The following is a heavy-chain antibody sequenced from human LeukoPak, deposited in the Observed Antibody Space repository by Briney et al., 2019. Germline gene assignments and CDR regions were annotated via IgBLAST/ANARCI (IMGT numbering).Heavy chain of an antibody. CDR1: GFTFSDAW. CDR2: IKSKTDGGTT. J-gene: IGHJ3*02. V-gene: IGHV3-15*01. Sequence: GGSLRLSCAASGFTFSDAWMSWVRQAPGKGLEWVGRIKSKTDGGTTDYAAPVKGRFTISRDDSENTLYLQMNSLKTEDTAVYYCIRGGFFDAFDIWGQGTMVIVSS. CDR3: IRGGFFDAFDI. D-gene: IGHD3-10*01.